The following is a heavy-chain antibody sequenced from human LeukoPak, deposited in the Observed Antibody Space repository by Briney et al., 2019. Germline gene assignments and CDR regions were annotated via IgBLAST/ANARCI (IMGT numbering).Heavy chain of an antibody. J-gene: IGHJ4*02. CDR2: ISWNSGSI. CDR1: GFTFDDYA. D-gene: IGHD4-23*01. V-gene: IGHV3-9*01. Sequence: PGRSLRLSCAASGFTFDDYAMHWVRQAPGKGLEWVSGISWNSGSIGYADSVKGRFTISRDNAKNSLYLQMNSLRAEDTALYYCAKDTGYGGNLVDYWGQGTLVTVSS. CDR3: AKDTGYGGNLVDY.